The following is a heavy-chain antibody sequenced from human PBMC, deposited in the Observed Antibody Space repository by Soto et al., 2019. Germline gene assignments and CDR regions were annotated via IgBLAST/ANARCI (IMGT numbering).Heavy chain of an antibody. CDR2: ISAYNGNT. V-gene: IGHV1-18*01. CDR1: GYTFTSYG. Sequence: ASVKVSCKASGYTFTSYGISWVRQAPGQGLEWMGWISAYNGNTNYAQKLQGRVTMTTDTSTSTAYMELRSLRSDDTAVYYCARSKLRDYYYYYMDVWGKGTTVTVSS. J-gene: IGHJ6*03. CDR3: ARSKLRDYYYYYMDV.